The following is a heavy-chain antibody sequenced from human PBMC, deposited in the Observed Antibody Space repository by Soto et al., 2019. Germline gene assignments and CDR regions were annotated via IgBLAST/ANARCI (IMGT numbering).Heavy chain of an antibody. CDR1: GFTFSSYG. D-gene: IGHD6-19*01. CDR2: IWYDGSNK. CDR3: ARWSIAVANFDY. V-gene: IGHV3-33*01. Sequence: QVQLVESGGGVVQPGRSLRLSCAASGFTFSSYGMHWVRQAPGKGLEWVAVIWYDGSNKYYADSVKGRFTSSRDNSKNTLYLQMNSLRAEDTAVYYCARWSIAVANFDYWGQGTLVTVSS. J-gene: IGHJ4*02.